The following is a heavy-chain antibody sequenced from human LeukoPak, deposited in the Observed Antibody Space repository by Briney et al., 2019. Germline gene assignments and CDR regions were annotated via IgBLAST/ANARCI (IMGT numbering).Heavy chain of an antibody. Sequence: SETLCLTCTVSGGSVNSGSYYWSWIRQPPGKGLEWIGFIYYSGSTNYNPSLKSRVNISLDTSKNQFSLKVSSVTAADTAVYYCARVHSFNWFDPWGQGTLVIASS. CDR2: IYYSGST. CDR3: ARVHSFNWFDP. D-gene: IGHD2-15*01. J-gene: IGHJ5*02. CDR1: GGSVNSGSYY. V-gene: IGHV4-61*01.